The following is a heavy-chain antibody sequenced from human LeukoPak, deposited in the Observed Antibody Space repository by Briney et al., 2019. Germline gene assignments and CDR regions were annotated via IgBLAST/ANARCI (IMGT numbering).Heavy chain of an antibody. D-gene: IGHD3-10*01. V-gene: IGHV4-59*08. CDR3: ASGAWFGELLPAY. CDR2: IYYSGST. J-gene: IGHJ4*02. CDR1: GGSISSYY. Sequence: SETLSLTCTVSGGSISSYYWSWIRQPPGKGLEWIGYIYYSGSTNYNPSLKSRVTISVDTSKNQFSLKLSSVTAADTAVYYCASGAWFGELLPAYWGQGTLVTVSS.